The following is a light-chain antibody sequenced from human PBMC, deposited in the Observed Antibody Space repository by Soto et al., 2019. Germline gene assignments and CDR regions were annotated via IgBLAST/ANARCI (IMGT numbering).Light chain of an antibody. CDR1: QSVSSN. Sequence: EIVMTQSPATLSVSPGERATLSCRASQSVSSNLAWYQQKPGPAPRLLIYGASTMATGIPARFSGSVSGTEFTLTISSLQSEDFAVYYCQQYNNWPPYTFGQGTKLEIK. CDR3: QQYNNWPPYT. CDR2: GAS. J-gene: IGKJ2*01. V-gene: IGKV3-15*01.